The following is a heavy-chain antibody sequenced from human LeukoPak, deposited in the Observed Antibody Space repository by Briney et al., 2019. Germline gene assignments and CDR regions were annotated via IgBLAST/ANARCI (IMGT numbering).Heavy chain of an antibody. J-gene: IGHJ4*02. CDR1: GFTFRTSW. Sequence: GGCLRLSCAASGFTFRTSWVHWVRQAPGRGLEWISRINPDGSGPAHADSLKGRLTISRDNARNTVDLQMNSVRADDTAVYYCVRGSSDWKGMDIWGQGTLVTVSS. CDR3: VRGSSDWKGMDI. CDR2: INPDGSGP. V-gene: IGHV3-74*01. D-gene: IGHD6-19*01.